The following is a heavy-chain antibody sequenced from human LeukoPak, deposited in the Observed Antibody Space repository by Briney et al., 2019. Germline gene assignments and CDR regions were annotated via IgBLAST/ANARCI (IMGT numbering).Heavy chain of an antibody. V-gene: IGHV3-66*01. J-gene: IGHJ4*02. CDR3: ARSSSWFPFFDY. CDR1: GFTVSSNY. Sequence: PGGSLRLSCAAPGFTVSSNYMSWVRQAPGKGLEWVSVIYSGGSTYYADSVKGRFTISRDNSKNTLYLQMNSLRAEDTAVYYCARSSSWFPFFDYWGQGTLVTVSS. CDR2: IYSGGST. D-gene: IGHD6-13*01.